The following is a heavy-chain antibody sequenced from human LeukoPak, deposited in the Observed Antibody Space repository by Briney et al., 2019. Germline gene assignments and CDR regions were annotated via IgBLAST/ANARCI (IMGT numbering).Heavy chain of an antibody. CDR2: IASKTDGGTT. CDR1: GFTFTSYS. Sequence: GGSLRLSCAASGFTFTSYSMNWVRQAPGKGPEWVGRIASKTDGGTTDYAAPVKGRFTISRDDSKNTLFLQMNSLKTEDTAVYYCTTGIRGDCGQGTLVTVSS. CDR3: TTGIRGD. J-gene: IGHJ4*02. V-gene: IGHV3-15*04.